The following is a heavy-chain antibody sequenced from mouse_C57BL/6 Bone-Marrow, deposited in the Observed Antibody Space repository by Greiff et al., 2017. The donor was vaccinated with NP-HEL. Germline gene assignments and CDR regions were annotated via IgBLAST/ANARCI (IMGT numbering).Heavy chain of an antibody. D-gene: IGHD2-2*01. CDR2: ISYDGSN. Sequence: ESGPGLVKPSQSLSLTCSVTGYSITSGYYWNWIRQFPGNKLEWMGYISYDGSNNYNPSLKNRISITRETSKNQFFLKLNSVTTEDTATYYCAREGDFYGYDTGYYFDYWGQGTTLTVSS. V-gene: IGHV3-6*01. CDR1: GYSITSGYY. J-gene: IGHJ2*01. CDR3: AREGDFYGYDTGYYFDY.